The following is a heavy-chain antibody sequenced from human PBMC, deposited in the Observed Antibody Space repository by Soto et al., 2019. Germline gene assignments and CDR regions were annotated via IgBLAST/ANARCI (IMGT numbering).Heavy chain of an antibody. V-gene: IGHV3-74*03. CDR3: ARGGLQHALDV. D-gene: IGHD6-13*01. CDR2: VNNDGTDT. CDR1: GITFSNYW. Sequence: EVQLVESGGGLVQPGGSLRLSCAASGITFSNYWMYWVRQAPGKGLVWVSRVNNDGTDTTHADSVKGRFTISRDNAENTLYLQMYSLRSEDTAVYYRARGGLQHALDVWGQGSTVTVSS. J-gene: IGHJ6*02.